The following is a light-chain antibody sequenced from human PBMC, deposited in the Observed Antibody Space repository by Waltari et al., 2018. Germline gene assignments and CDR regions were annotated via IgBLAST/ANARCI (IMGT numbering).Light chain of an antibody. CDR3: GTWDSSLNGAV. Sequence: QSVLTQPPSVSAAPGQRVTISCSGGSSNIGNNYVSWYRQFPGTAPKLLIYEDSERPSGIHGRFSGSRSGTSATLDSTGLQAGDEADYYCGTWDSSLNGAVFGGGTHLTVL. J-gene: IGLJ7*01. CDR2: EDS. CDR1: SSNIGNNY. V-gene: IGLV1-51*02.